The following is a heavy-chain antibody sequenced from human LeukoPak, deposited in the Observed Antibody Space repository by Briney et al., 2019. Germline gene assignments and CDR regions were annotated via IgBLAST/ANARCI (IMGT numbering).Heavy chain of an antibody. Sequence: GGSLRLSCTASGFIFSSYWMNWARQAPGKGLEWVASINHNGNVNYYVDSVKGRFTISRDNAKNSLYLQMSNLRAEDTAVYYCARDRTPYYDFWSGYSNSEGYYYYGMDVWGQGTTVTVSS. D-gene: IGHD3-3*01. V-gene: IGHV3-7*03. CDR3: ARDRTPYYDFWSGYSNSEGYYYYGMDV. J-gene: IGHJ6*02. CDR2: INHNGNVN. CDR1: GFIFSSYW.